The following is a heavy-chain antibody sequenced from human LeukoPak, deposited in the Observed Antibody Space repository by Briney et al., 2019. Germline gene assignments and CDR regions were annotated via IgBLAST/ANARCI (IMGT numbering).Heavy chain of an antibody. D-gene: IGHD3-16*01. Sequence: GAWVNVSCNTSGHTFTYYYLHWVRQGPAQGHGWVWWINTESGSTNLAHTIQGRVTMTRATSISTAYMEVKRVSIDDTAMYYCASMGKSDLGACDYWGQGNLVTVSS. J-gene: IGHJ4*02. CDR3: ASMGKSDLGACDY. CDR1: GHTFTYYY. V-gene: IGHV1-2*02. CDR2: INTESGST.